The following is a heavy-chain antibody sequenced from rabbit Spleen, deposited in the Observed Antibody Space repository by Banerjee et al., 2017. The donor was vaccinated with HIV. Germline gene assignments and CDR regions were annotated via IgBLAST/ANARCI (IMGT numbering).Heavy chain of an antibody. J-gene: IGHJ4*01. D-gene: IGHD4-1*01. CDR1: GFTLSSYYM. V-gene: IGHV1S45*01. Sequence: QEQLVESGGGLVQPEGSLALTCTATGFTLSSYYMNWVRQAPGKGLEWIACINSSTGNPVYATWAKGRFTISKTSSTTVTLQMPSLTAADTATYFCARDLAGVIGWKFGVWGPGTLVTVS. CDR2: INSSTGNP. CDR3: ARDLAGVIGWKFGV.